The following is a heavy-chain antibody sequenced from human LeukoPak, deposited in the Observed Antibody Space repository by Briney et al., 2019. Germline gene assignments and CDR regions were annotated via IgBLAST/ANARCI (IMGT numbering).Heavy chain of an antibody. J-gene: IGHJ2*01. CDR3: ARATRGDIVVVSAATNWYFDL. CDR1: GFTFSSYS. V-gene: IGHV3-21*01. CDR2: ISAGSAYI. D-gene: IGHD2-2*01. Sequence: GGSLRLSCAASGFTFSSYSFSWVRQAPGKGLEWVSSISAGSAYIFYADSVKGRFTISRDNAENSLFLQMNSLRAEDTAVYYCARATRGDIVVVSAATNWYFDLWGRGTLVTVSA.